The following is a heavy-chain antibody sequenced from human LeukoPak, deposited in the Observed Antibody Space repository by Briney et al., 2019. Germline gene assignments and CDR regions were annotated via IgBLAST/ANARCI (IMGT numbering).Heavy chain of an antibody. D-gene: IGHD1-14*01. J-gene: IGHJ4*02. CDR3: ARWDNPFCD. Sequence: GGSLRLSCAASGFTFSSYAMSWVRQAPGKGLEWVANIKQDGSEKYYVDSVKGRFTISRDNAKNSLYLQMNSLRAEDTAVYYCARWDNPFCDWGQGTLVTVSS. CDR2: IKQDGSEK. V-gene: IGHV3-7*01. CDR1: GFTFSSYA.